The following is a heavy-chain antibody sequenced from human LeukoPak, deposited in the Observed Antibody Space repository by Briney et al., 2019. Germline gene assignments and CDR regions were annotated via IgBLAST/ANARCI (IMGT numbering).Heavy chain of an antibody. CDR2: INHSGST. D-gene: IGHD3-22*01. CDR1: GGSLSGYY. J-gene: IGHJ4*02. CDR3: ARDPSSGYSEFDY. Sequence: PSETLSLTCAVHGGSLSGYYWSWIRKPPGKGLEWIGEINHSGSTNYNPSLKSRVTISVDTSKNQFSLKLSSVTAADTAVYYCARDPSSGYSEFDYWGQGTLVTVSS. V-gene: IGHV4-34*01.